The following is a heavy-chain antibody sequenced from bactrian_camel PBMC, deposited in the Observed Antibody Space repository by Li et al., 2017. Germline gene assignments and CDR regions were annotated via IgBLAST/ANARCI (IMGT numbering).Heavy chain of an antibody. CDR3: SVELPAPQVRLSDCRGAAREGFGR. J-gene: IGHJ6*01. D-gene: IGHD6*01. CDR2: IAPGGDST. V-gene: IGHV3S1*01. CDR1: GFRFSAYW. Sequence: HVQLVESGGGFVQPEGSLRLSCTTSGFRFSAYWMYWVRMTPGKGVEWVSSIAPGGDSTYYGDSMNGRFTISQDNAKNTVYLQMNSLKPEDTAVYYCSVELPAPQVRLSDCRGAAREGFGRWGQGTQVTVS.